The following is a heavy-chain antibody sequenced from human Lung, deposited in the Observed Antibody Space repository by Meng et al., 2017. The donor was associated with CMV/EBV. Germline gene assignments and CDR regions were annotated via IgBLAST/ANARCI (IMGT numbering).Heavy chain of an antibody. D-gene: IGHD2-2*01. CDR3: AKDQGGSSPDAFDI. Sequence: GSLRLSCAASGFTFSSYGMHWVRQAPGKGLEWVAFIRYDGSNKYYTDSVKGRFTISRDNSKNTLYLQMNSLRAEDTAVYYCAKDQGGSSPDAFDIWGQGTXVTGSS. J-gene: IGHJ3*02. CDR1: GFTFSSYG. CDR2: IRYDGSNK. V-gene: IGHV3-30*02.